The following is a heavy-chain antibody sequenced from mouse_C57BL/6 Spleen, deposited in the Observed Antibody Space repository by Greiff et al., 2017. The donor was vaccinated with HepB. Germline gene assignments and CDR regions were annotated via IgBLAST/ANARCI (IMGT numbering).Heavy chain of an antibody. D-gene: IGHD1-1*01. J-gene: IGHJ1*03. V-gene: IGHV1-82*01. CDR1: GYAFSSSW. Sequence: VKLMESGPELVKPGASVKISCKASGYAFSSSWMNWVKQRPGKGLEWIGRIYPGDGDTNYNGKFKGKATLTADKSSSTAYMQLSSLTSEDSAVYFCARYYGSSLWYFDVWGTGTTVTVSS. CDR3: ARYYGSSLWYFDV. CDR2: IYPGDGDT.